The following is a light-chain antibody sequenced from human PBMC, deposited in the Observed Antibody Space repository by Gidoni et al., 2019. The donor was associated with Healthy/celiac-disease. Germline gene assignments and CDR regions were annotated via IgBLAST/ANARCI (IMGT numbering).Light chain of an antibody. V-gene: IGKV3-15*01. CDR2: GAS. Sequence: EIVMTQSPATLSVSPGERATLSCRASQSVSSNLAWYQQKPGQAPRLLIYGASTRATGIPARFSGSGSGTEFTLTISSLQSEDFAVYYCQQYNNWPPEDTCXXXTKLEIK. CDR1: QSVSSN. CDR3: QQYNNWPPEDT. J-gene: IGKJ2*01.